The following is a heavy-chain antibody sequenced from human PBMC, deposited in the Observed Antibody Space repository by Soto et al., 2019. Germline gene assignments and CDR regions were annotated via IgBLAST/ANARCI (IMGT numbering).Heavy chain of an antibody. J-gene: IGHJ6*02. CDR2: ISYDGSNK. CDR3: ARGAAAGTVYYYYGMDV. D-gene: IGHD6-13*01. Sequence: QVQLVESGGGVVQPGRSLRLSCAASGFTFSSYAMHWVRQAPGKGLEWVAVISYDGSNKYYADSVKGRFTISRDNSKNTLYLQMNSLRAEDTAVYSCARGAAAGTVYYYYGMDVWGQGTTVTVSS. CDR1: GFTFSSYA. V-gene: IGHV3-30-3*01.